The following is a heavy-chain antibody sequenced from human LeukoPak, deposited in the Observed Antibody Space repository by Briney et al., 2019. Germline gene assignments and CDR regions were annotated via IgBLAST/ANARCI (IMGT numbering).Heavy chain of an antibody. V-gene: IGHV2-5*02. CDR3: AHNGDLHDYHKAFDY. Sequence: ESGPTLVKPTQTLTLTCTFSGFSLSTTGVGVGWIRQPPGKALEWLALIYWDDDKRYSPSLESRLATTKDTSKNQVVLTMTNMDPVDTATYYCAHNGDLHDYHKAFDYWGQGTLVTVSS. CDR2: IYWDDDK. D-gene: IGHD4-11*01. CDR1: GFSLSTTGVG. J-gene: IGHJ4*02.